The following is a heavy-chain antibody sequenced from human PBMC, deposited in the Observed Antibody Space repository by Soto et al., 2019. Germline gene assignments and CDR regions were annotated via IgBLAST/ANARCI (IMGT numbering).Heavy chain of an antibody. CDR2: IYWNDDK. Sequence: SGPTLVKPTQTLTLTCTFSGFSLSTSGVGVGWIRQPPGKALEWLALIYWNDDKRYSPSLKSRLTITKDTSKNQVVLTMTNMDPVDTATYYCAHRPEVQWVANDHYFDYWGQGTLVTVSS. CDR1: GFSLSTSGVG. V-gene: IGHV2-5*01. CDR3: AHRPEVQWVANDHYFDY. D-gene: IGHD6-19*01. J-gene: IGHJ4*02.